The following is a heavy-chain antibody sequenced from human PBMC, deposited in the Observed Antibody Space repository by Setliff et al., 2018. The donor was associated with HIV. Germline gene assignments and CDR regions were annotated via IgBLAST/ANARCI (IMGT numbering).Heavy chain of an antibody. CDR2: IYYSGNT. CDR1: GSSVSDYY. Sequence: PSETLSLTCTVSGSSVSDYYWSWIRQPPGRGLEWIGYIYYSGNTNYKPSLKRRVTISVDTSKNQFSLKLRSVTAADTAVYYCARETKYSSGWSRGDYWGQGTLVTVSS. J-gene: IGHJ4*02. CDR3: ARETKYSSGWSRGDY. D-gene: IGHD6-19*01. V-gene: IGHV4-59*02.